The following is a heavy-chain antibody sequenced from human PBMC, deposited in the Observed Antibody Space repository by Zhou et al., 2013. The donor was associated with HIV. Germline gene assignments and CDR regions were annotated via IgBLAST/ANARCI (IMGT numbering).Heavy chain of an antibody. Sequence: QVQLVQSGAEVKKPGSSVKVSCKANGAIFSSYAISWVRQAPGQGLEWMGGIIPIFGTANYAQKFQGRVTITTDESTSTAYMELSSLRSEDTAVYYCATDPYYYDSSGANWGQGTLVTVSS. CDR2: IIPIFGTA. D-gene: IGHD3-22*01. J-gene: IGHJ4*02. V-gene: IGHV1-69*05. CDR3: ATDPYYYDSSGAN. CDR1: GAIFSSYA.